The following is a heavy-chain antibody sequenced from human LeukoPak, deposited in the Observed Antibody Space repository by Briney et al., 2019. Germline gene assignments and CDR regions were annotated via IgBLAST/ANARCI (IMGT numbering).Heavy chain of an antibody. Sequence: GGSLRLSCAASGFTVSSNYMSWVRQAPGKGLEWVSVIYSGGSTYYADSVKSRFTISRDNSKNTLYLQMNSLRAEDTAVYYCARGYYYDSSGFDYWGQGTLVTVSS. CDR2: IYSGGST. CDR1: GFTVSSNY. CDR3: ARGYYYDSSGFDY. V-gene: IGHV3-53*01. J-gene: IGHJ4*02. D-gene: IGHD3-22*01.